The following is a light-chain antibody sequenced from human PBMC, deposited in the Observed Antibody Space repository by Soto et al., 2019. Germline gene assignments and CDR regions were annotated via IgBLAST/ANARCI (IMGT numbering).Light chain of an antibody. CDR3: QQYNDGPRT. V-gene: IGKV3-15*01. CDR2: GAS. J-gene: IGKJ2*01. CDR1: QSVRSN. Sequence: EIVMTQSPTTLSVSPGERATLSCRASQSVRSNLAWYQQKLGQAPRLLIYGASTRASGIPARFSGSGSGTEFTLTISSLQSEDFAVFFCQQYNDGPRTVGQGTKL.